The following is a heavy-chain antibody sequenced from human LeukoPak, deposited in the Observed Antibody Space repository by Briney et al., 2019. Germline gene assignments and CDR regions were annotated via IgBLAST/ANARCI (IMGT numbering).Heavy chain of an antibody. CDR1: GFTFSGYS. CDR3: ARGGIYSQGFDY. V-gene: IGHV3-21*01. CDR2: ISTTSDYI. Sequence: GGSLRLSCAASGFTFSGYSMNWVRQAPGKGLEWVSSISTTSDYIHYADSLKGRVAISRDNAKNALYLQMNSLRAEDTAVYYCARGGIYSQGFDYWGQGSLVPVS. J-gene: IGHJ4*02. D-gene: IGHD6-13*01.